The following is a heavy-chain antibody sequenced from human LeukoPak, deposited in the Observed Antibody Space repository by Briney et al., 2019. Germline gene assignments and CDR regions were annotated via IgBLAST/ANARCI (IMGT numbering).Heavy chain of an antibody. CDR3: ARHISYGKDY. J-gene: IGHJ4*02. D-gene: IGHD1-26*01. V-gene: IGHV4-39*01. Sequence: SETLSLTCTASRGSISSSSYYWGWIRQPPGKGLEWIGSIYYSGSTYYNPSLKSRVTISVDTSKNQFSLKLSSVTAADTAVYYCARHISYGKDYWGQGTLVTVSS. CDR1: RGSISSSSYY. CDR2: IYYSGST.